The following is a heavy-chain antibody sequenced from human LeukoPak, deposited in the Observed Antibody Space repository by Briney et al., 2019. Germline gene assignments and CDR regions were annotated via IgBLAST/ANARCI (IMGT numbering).Heavy chain of an antibody. CDR1: GFTFSSYA. Sequence: GRSLRLSCAASGFTFSSYAMHWVRQAPGKGPEWVAVISYDGSNKYYADSVKGRFTISRDNSKNTLYLQMNSLRAEDTAVYYCAMEQRKYSAGFTIDYWGQGTLVTVSS. J-gene: IGHJ4*02. CDR2: ISYDGSNK. D-gene: IGHD2-15*01. V-gene: IGHV3-30-3*01. CDR3: AMEQRKYSAGFTIDY.